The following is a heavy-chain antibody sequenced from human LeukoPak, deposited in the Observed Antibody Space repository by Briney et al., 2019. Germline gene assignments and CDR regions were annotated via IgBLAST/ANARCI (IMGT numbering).Heavy chain of an antibody. CDR3: ARVGHYYDSSGYLPDY. CDR2: IIPIFGTA. CDR1: GGIFSSYA. V-gene: IGHV1-69*01. D-gene: IGHD3-22*01. J-gene: IGHJ4*02. Sequence: SVKVSCKASGGIFSSYAISWVRQAPGQGLEWMGGIIPIFGTANYAQKFQGRVTITADESTSTAYMELSSLRSEDTAVYYCARVGHYYDSSGYLPDYWGQGTLVTVSS.